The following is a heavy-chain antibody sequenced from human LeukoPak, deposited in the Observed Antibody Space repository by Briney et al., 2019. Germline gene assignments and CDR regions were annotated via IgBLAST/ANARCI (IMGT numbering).Heavy chain of an antibody. J-gene: IGHJ4*02. Sequence: GGSLRLSCAASGFTFSSYEMNWVRQAPGKGLEWVSYISSTGSAIYYADAVKGLFTISRDNAKNSLYLQMNSLRAEDTAVYYCATGKGQLVYFNYWGQGTLVTVSS. CDR2: ISSTGSAI. V-gene: IGHV3-48*03. CDR1: GFTFSSYE. CDR3: ATGKGQLVYFNY. D-gene: IGHD6-19*01.